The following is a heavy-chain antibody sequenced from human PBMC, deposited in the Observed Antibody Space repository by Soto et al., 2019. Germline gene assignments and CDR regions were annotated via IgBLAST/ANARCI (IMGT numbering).Heavy chain of an antibody. V-gene: IGHV3-13*01. Sequence: VQLVESGGGLVQPGGSLRLSCAASGFTFSSYDMHWVRQATGKGLEWVSAIGTAGDTYYPGSVKGRFTISRENAKNSLYLQMNSLRAEDTAVYYCARDGSRYCSSTSCQPDAFDIWGQGTMVTVSS. CDR3: ARDGSRYCSSTSCQPDAFDI. J-gene: IGHJ3*02. CDR1: GFTFSSYD. CDR2: IGTAGDT. D-gene: IGHD2-2*01.